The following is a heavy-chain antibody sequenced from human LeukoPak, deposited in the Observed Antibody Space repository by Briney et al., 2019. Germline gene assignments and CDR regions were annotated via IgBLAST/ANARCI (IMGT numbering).Heavy chain of an antibody. CDR2: ISAYNGNT. CDR3: ARDSPDRYSSGYLYYFDY. Sequence: ASVKVSCKASGYTFSSYGISWVRQAPGQGLEWMGWISAYNGNTNYVQKLQGRVTMTTDTSTSTAYMELRSLRSDDTDVYYCARDSPDRYSSGYLYYFDYWGQGTLVTVSS. D-gene: IGHD3-22*01. V-gene: IGHV1-18*01. CDR1: GYTFSSYG. J-gene: IGHJ4*02.